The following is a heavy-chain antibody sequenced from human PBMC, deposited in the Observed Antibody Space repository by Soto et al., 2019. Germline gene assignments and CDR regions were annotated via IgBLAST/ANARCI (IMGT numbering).Heavy chain of an antibody. Sequence: QVHLVQSGAEVKHPGASVKVSCKASGDTFSDYYLHWVQQAPGHGLQWMGWINPYNGDTHLALKFQGWVSVPRDTSFNTAFMDVSRLKSDDTAIYSCARVRSIYSTGWYSFDYGGQGTLVTVSS. D-gene: IGHD6-19*01. V-gene: IGHV1-2*04. CDR3: ARVRSIYSTGWYSFDY. CDR2: INPYNGDT. J-gene: IGHJ4*02. CDR1: GDTFSDYY.